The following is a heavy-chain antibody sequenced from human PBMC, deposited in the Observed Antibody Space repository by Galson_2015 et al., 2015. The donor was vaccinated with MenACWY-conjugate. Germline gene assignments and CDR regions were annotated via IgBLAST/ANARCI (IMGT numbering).Heavy chain of an antibody. CDR1: GFTFSRYS. V-gene: IGHV3-21*01. D-gene: IGHD5-24*01. CDR2: LSSNANYI. J-gene: IGHJ4*02. Sequence: SLRLSCAGSGFTFSRYSVHWVRQAPGKGLEWVSSLSSNANYIYYADSLKGRFTISRDNAKNSLYLQMNSLRAEDTAVYYCARGRSSDGYNSVFDYWGQGTLVTVSS. CDR3: ARGRSSDGYNSVFDY.